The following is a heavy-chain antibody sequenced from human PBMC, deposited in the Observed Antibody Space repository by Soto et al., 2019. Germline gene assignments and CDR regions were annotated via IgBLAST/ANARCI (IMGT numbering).Heavy chain of an antibody. CDR1: GYSFTSYG. V-gene: IGHV1-18*01. J-gene: IGHJ4*02. CDR2: ISGYNSDT. D-gene: IGHD2-2*01. CDR3: ARDRCTGTSCYWTYFEN. Sequence: QVQLVQSGAEVKKPGASVKVSCKASGYSFTSYGISWVRQAPGQGLEWMGWISGYNSDTEYDQKFQGRVNMTTDTSTSTVYIEMRPLRSDDTAVYFCARDRCTGTSCYWTYFENWGQGTLVTVSS.